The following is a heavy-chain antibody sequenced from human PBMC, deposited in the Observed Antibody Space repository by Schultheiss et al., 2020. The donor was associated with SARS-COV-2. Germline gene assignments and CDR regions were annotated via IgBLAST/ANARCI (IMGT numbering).Heavy chain of an antibody. CDR3: ARSYSNYPEREVYGMDV. V-gene: IGHV1-8*02. CDR2: INPNSGGT. D-gene: IGHD4-11*01. J-gene: IGHJ6*02. CDR1: GYTFTSYG. Sequence: ASVKVSCKASGYTFTSYGISWVRQAPGQGLEWMGRINPNSGGTNYAQKFQGRVTMTRNTSISTAYMELSSLRSEDTAVYYCARSYSNYPEREVYGMDVWGQGSTITV.